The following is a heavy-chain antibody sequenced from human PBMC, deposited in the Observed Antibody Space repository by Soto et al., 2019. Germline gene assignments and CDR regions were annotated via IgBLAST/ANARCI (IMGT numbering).Heavy chain of an antibody. V-gene: IGHV4-30-2*01. Sequence: ASETLSLTCAVSGGSISSGGYPWSWIRQPSGKGLEWIGYIYHSGSTYYNPSLKSRVTISVDRSKNQFSLKLSSVTAADTAVYYCARYCISTSCFHFDYWGQGTLVTVSS. CDR1: GGSISSGGYP. CDR3: ARYCISTSCFHFDY. CDR2: IYHSGST. J-gene: IGHJ4*02. D-gene: IGHD2-2*01.